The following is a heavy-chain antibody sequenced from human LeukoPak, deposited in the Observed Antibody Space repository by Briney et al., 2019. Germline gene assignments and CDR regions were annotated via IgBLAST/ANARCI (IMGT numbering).Heavy chain of an antibody. CDR2: ISGSGGST. Sequence: GGSLRLSCAASGFTFSSYAMSWVRQAPGKGLEWVSAISGSGGSTYYADSVKGRFTISRDNSKNTLYLQMNSLRAEDTAVYYCAKVSVVVPAAYYLDYWGQGTLVTVSS. CDR1: GFTFSSYA. J-gene: IGHJ4*02. CDR3: AKVSVVVPAAYYLDY. V-gene: IGHV3-23*01. D-gene: IGHD2-2*01.